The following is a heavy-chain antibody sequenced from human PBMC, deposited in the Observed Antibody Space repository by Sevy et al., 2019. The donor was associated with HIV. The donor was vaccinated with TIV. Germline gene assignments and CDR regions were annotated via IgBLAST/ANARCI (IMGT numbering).Heavy chain of an antibody. Sequence: GGSLRLSCAASGFTFSSYAMHWVRQAPGKGLEWVAVISYDGSNKYYADSVKGRFTISRDNSKNTLYLQMNSLRAEDTAVYYCARARTHSSSSVLGLGMDVWGQGTTVTVSS. V-gene: IGHV3-30*04. CDR1: GFTFSSYA. CDR3: ARARTHSSSSVLGLGMDV. CDR2: ISYDGSNK. J-gene: IGHJ6*02. D-gene: IGHD6-6*01.